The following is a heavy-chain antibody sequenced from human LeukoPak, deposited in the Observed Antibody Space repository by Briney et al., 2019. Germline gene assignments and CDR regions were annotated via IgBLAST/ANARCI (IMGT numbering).Heavy chain of an antibody. CDR1: GYTFTGYY. V-gene: IGHV1-2*04. J-gene: IGHJ6*04. CDR2: INPNSGGT. CDR3: ARGALGYYYYYGMDV. Sequence: ASVKVSCKASGYTFTGYYMYWVRQAPGQGLEWMGWINPNSGGTNYAQKFQGWVTMTRDTSISTAYMELSRLRSDDTAVYYCARGALGYYYYYGMDVWGKGTTVTVSS.